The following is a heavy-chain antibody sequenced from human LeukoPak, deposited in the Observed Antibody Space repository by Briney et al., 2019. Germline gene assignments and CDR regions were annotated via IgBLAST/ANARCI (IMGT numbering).Heavy chain of an antibody. D-gene: IGHD5-24*01. Sequence: PGGSLRLSCVASGFTFSSYGMQWVRQAPGKGLEWVALIRSDGSNEYYADSVKGRFTISRDNSENTLYLQMDSLRAEDTAVYYCARGSLQLTHWGQGTLVTVSS. V-gene: IGHV3-30*02. CDR2: IRSDGSNE. CDR3: ARGSLQLTH. CDR1: GFTFSSYG. J-gene: IGHJ4*02.